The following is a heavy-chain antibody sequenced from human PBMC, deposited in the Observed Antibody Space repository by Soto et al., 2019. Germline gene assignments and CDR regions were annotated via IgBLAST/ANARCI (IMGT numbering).Heavy chain of an antibody. CDR1: GGSLSSYY. V-gene: IGHV4-59*01. CDR2: IHYSGST. D-gene: IGHD2-8*01. J-gene: IGHJ4*02. Sequence: SETLSLTCTVSGGSLSSYYWSWFRQPPGSGLEWIGYIHYSGSTNYNPSLKSRVTMSLDTSGNQFSLKLSSVTAADAAVYYCAGASSVSYFDSWGQGTLVTVSS. CDR3: AGASSVSYFDS.